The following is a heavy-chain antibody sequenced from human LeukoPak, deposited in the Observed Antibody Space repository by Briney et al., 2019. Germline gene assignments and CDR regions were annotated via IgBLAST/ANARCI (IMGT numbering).Heavy chain of an antibody. CDR1: AFTFSSYA. CDR2: ISYDGSNN. J-gene: IGHJ4*02. D-gene: IGHD3-22*01. CDR3: ARDYYDSSGDRALRGGRDY. V-gene: IGHV3-30*01. Sequence: PGGSLRPSCAASAFTFSSYAMQWVSQAPGKGIEWVAVISYDGSNNYYADSVKGRLTISRDNSKNTLYLQMNSLRAEDTAGYYCARDYYDSSGDRALRGGRDYWGQGTLVTVSS.